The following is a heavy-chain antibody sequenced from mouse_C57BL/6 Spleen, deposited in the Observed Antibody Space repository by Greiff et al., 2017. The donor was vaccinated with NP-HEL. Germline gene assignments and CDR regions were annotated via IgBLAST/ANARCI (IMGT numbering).Heavy chain of an antibody. J-gene: IGHJ3*01. CDR2: IDPETGGT. D-gene: IGHD1-1*01. CDR3: TRDYYGSSHQAWFAY. Sequence: QVQLQQSGAELVRPGASVTLSCKASGYTFTDYEMHWVKQTPVHGLEWIGAIDPETGGTAYNQKFKGKAILTADKSSSTAYMELRSLTSEDSAVYYCTRDYYGSSHQAWFAYWGQGTLVTVSA. V-gene: IGHV1-15*01. CDR1: GYTFTDYE.